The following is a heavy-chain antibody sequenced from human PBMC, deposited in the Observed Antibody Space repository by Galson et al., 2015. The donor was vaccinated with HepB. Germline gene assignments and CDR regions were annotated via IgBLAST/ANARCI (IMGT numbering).Heavy chain of an antibody. Sequence: SCKASGYTFTSYAMHWVRQAPGQRLEWMGWINAGNGNTKYSQKFQGRVTITRDTSASTAYMELSSLRSEDTAVYYCATLVAHDHAFDIWGQGTMVTVSS. CDR2: INAGNGNT. V-gene: IGHV1-3*01. D-gene: IGHD2-15*01. CDR3: ATLVAHDHAFDI. J-gene: IGHJ3*02. CDR1: GYTFTSYA.